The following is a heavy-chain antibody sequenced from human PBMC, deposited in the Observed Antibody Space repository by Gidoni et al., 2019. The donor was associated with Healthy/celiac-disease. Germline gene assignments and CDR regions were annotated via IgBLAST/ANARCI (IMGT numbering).Heavy chain of an antibody. CDR1: GFPFSSYA. CDR3: AKGNIAARPYGYFDL. D-gene: IGHD6-6*01. J-gene: IGHJ2*01. V-gene: IGHV3-23*01. Sequence: EVQPFESGGGLVQPGGYLRLSCAAPGFPFSSYAMSWVRQAPGKGLEWVAAMSGSGGSTYYADAGKGRCTISRDNSKNTLYLQMNSLRAEDTDVYYCAKGNIAARPYGYFDLWGRGTLVTVSS. CDR2: MSGSGGST.